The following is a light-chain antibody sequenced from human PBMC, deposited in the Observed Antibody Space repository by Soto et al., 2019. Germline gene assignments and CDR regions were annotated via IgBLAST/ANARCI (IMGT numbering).Light chain of an antibody. Sequence: EIVLTQSPGTLSVSPGERATLSCRASQSVSSSYLAWYQQKPGQAPRLLIYDASNRAAGIPARFSGSGSGTDFTLTISSLEPEDFAVYYCQQRSNWQITFGQGTRLEIK. CDR2: DAS. V-gene: IGKV3D-20*02. CDR1: QSVSSSY. J-gene: IGKJ5*01. CDR3: QQRSNWQIT.